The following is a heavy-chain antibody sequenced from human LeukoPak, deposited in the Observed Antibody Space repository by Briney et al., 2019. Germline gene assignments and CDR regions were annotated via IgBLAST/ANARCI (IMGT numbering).Heavy chain of an antibody. CDR2: IKPDGSEK. Sequence: GGSLRLSCAASGFPFSSYWMSWVRQAPGKGLEWVANIKPDGSEKSYVDSVKGRFTISRDNAKNSLYLQMNSLRAEDTAVYYCARGQMAGYWGQGTLVTLSS. J-gene: IGHJ4*02. CDR1: GFPFSSYW. CDR3: ARGQMAGY. V-gene: IGHV3-7*05. D-gene: IGHD5-24*01.